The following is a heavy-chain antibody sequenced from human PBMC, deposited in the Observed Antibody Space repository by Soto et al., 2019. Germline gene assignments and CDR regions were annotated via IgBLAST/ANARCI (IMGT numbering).Heavy chain of an antibody. D-gene: IGHD3-3*01. CDR1: GGSVSSCNYN. CDR3: ARDQAFWTGYCRMPYYFDY. Sequence: PSATLTLTCTASGGSVSSCNYNWNWLRQGPGKGLDCNMNLYCSGSTNYGPSLKSRVTISVDTPKNQFSVNQTSVTAADTAVYYWARDQAFWTGYCRMPYYFDYWGQGTLVTVSS. CDR2: LYCSGST. J-gene: IGHJ4*02. V-gene: IGHV4-61*01.